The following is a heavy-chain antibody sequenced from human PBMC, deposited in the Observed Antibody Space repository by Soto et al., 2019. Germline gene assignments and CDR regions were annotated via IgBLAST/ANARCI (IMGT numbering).Heavy chain of an antibody. CDR3: ARRWGEAFDI. D-gene: IGHD3-16*01. Sequence: QVQLQESGPGLVKPSETLSLTCTVSGGSIRSYYWSWIRQPPGKGLEWIGYIYYSGSTNYNPSLKSRVTISVDPSKNQVSLKLSSVTAADTAVYYCARRWGEAFDIWGQGTMVTVSS. CDR2: IYYSGST. V-gene: IGHV4-59*08. CDR1: GGSIRSYY. J-gene: IGHJ3*02.